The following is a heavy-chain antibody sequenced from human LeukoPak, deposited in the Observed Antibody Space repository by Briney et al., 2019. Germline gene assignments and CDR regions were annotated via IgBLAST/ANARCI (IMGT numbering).Heavy chain of an antibody. CDR1: GGSISSHY. J-gene: IGHJ4*02. CDR2: IYYSGST. D-gene: IGHD3-22*01. V-gene: IGHV4-59*11. CDR3: ARRSGILDSRDSRYYFDH. Sequence: PSQTLSLTCTVYGGSISSHYWSWIRQTPGKGLEYIGYIYYSGSTDYNPSLKSRVTISLDTSKNQFSLHLSSVTAADTAVYYCARRSGILDSRDSRYYFDHWGQGTLVTVSS.